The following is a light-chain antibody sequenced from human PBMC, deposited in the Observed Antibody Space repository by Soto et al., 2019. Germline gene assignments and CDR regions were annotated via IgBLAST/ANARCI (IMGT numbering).Light chain of an antibody. CDR1: QSVSSSY. J-gene: IGKJ2*01. CDR3: QQYGSSPST. Sequence: EIALTQSPGTLSLSPGERATLSCRASQSVSSSYLAWYQQKPGQAPRLLIYGASSRATGIPDRFSGSGSGTDFNLTISRLEPEDFAVYYCQQYGSSPSTFGQGTKLEIK. CDR2: GAS. V-gene: IGKV3-20*01.